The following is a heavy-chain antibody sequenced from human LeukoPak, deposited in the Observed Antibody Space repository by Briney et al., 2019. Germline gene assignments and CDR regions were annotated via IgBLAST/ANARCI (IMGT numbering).Heavy chain of an antibody. CDR2: ISSSSSTI. D-gene: IGHD2-2*01. V-gene: IGHV3-48*04. J-gene: IGHJ4*02. CDR3: AKGGVGLGYCSSTSCPVDY. CDR1: GFTFSSCS. Sequence: GGSLRLSCAASGFTFSSCSMNWVRQAPGKGLEWVSYISSSSSTIYYADSVKGRFTISRDNAKNSLYLQMNSLRAEDTAVYYCAKGGVGLGYCSSTSCPVDYWGQGTLVTVSS.